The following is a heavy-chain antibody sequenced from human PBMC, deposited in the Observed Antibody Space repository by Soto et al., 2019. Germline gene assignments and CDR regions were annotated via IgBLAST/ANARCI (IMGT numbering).Heavy chain of an antibody. J-gene: IGHJ6*02. CDR3: AKDRGRDIVLVPRSAYYYGMHV. Sequence: PGGSLRLSCAASGFTFSSYGMHWVRQAPGKGLEWVAVISYDGSNKYYADSVKGRFTISRDNSKNTLYLQMNSLRAEDTAVYYCAKDRGRDIVLVPRSAYYYGMHVWGQGTTVTVSS. CDR1: GFTFSSYG. V-gene: IGHV3-30*18. D-gene: IGHD2-2*01. CDR2: ISYDGSNK.